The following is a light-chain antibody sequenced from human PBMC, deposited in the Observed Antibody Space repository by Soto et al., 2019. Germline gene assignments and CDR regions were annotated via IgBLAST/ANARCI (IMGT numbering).Light chain of an antibody. CDR2: EVN. CDR3: ISYAGSTNV. V-gene: IGLV2-8*01. J-gene: IGLJ1*01. CDR1: SSDVGGYKY. Sequence: QSALTQPPSASGSPGQSVTISCTGTSSDVGGYKYVSWYQQHPGKAPKLIIYEVNKRPSGVPDRYSGSKSGNTASLTVSGLQAEDEADYYCISYAGSTNVFGTGNKVTVL.